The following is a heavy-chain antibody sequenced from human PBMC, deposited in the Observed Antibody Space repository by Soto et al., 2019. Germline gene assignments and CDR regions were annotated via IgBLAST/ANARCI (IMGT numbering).Heavy chain of an antibody. J-gene: IGHJ4*02. CDR2: ISGSGGTT. D-gene: IGHD6-13*01. CDR1: GFTFSSYA. CDR3: AKDQVRYSSSWNAGDY. Sequence: VGSLRLSCAASGFTFSSYAMSWVRQAPGKGLEWVSAISGSGGTTYYADSVKGRFTISRDNSKNTLYLQMNSLRAEDTAVYYCAKDQVRYSSSWNAGDYWGQGTLVTVSS. V-gene: IGHV3-23*01.